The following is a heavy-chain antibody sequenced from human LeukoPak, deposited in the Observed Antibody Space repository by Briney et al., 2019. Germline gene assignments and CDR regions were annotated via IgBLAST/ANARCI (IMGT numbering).Heavy chain of an antibody. CDR3: ARLSLIRDHDILTGYYPVDY. CDR2: IYSGGST. D-gene: IGHD3-9*01. Sequence: GGSLRLSCAASGFTVSSNYMSWVRQAPGKGLEWVSVIYSGGSTYYADSVKGRFTISRHNSKNTLYLQMNSLRAEDTAVYYCARLSLIRDHDILTGYYPVDYWGQGTLSPSPQ. V-gene: IGHV3-53*04. CDR1: GFTVSSNY. J-gene: IGHJ4*02.